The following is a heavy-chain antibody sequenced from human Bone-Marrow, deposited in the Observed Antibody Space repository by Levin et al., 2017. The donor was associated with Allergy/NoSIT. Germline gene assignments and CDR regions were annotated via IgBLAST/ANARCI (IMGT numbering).Heavy chain of an antibody. V-gene: IGHV4-38-2*01. Sequence: ASQTLSLTCAVSDYSITSGYYWGWIRQPPGKGLEWIGNIYHSGSTYYNPSLKSRVTISVDTSKNQFSLNLNSMTAADTAVYYCVRGGGIGVAGYWGQGTLVTVSS. J-gene: IGHJ4*02. CDR3: VRGGGIGVAGY. CDR2: IYHSGST. CDR1: DYSITSGYY. D-gene: IGHD6-19*01.